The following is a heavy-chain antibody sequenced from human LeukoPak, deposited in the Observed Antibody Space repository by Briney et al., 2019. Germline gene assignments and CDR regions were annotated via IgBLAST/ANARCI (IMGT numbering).Heavy chain of an antibody. V-gene: IGHV1-18*01. CDR2: ISTYNGNT. Sequence: GASVKVSCKASGYTFTSYGLSWVRQAPGHGLEWMGWISTYNGNTNYAQEVQGRVTMTTDTSTSTAYMELRSLRSEDTALYYCARDCDTTYRSYYGMDVWGQGTTVTVSS. CDR3: ARDCDTTYRSYYGMDV. J-gene: IGHJ6*02. CDR1: GYTFTSYG. D-gene: IGHD1-1*01.